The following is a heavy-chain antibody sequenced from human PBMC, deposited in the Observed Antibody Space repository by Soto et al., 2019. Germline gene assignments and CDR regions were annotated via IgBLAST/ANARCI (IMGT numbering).Heavy chain of an antibody. Sequence: QVQLQQWGTGLLKPSETQSLTCAVYGGSFRGYYWTWIRQPPGKGLEWIGEIDHSGSTNYNPSLKSRVSISVDTSKNQFSLKLASVTAADTGVYYCARVEYTYNYRGLDYWGQGTLVTVSS. CDR3: ARVEYTYNYRGLDY. V-gene: IGHV4-34*01. CDR1: GGSFRGYY. CDR2: IDHSGST. J-gene: IGHJ4*02. D-gene: IGHD3-16*01.